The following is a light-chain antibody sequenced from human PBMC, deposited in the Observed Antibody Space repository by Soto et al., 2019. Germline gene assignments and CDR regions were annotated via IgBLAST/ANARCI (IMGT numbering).Light chain of an antibody. CDR1: KKLGPW. J-gene: IGKJ1*01. CDR2: DAS. Sequence: IGLTKSPPTWLAFEGDSVPFTCRPSKKLGPWLAWYKQNPGKAPDLLIYDASTLESGVPSRFTGSGSGTEFPLTISSLQPGDFATYYCQQCGDSWSFGQGTKVEIK. V-gene: IGKV1-5*01. CDR3: QQCGDSWS.